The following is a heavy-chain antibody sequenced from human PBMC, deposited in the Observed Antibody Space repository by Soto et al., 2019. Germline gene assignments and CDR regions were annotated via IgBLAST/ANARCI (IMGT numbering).Heavy chain of an antibody. Sequence: GASVKVSCKASGYTFTSYYMQWVRQARGQRLEWIGWIVVGSGNTNYAQKFQERVTITRDMSTSTAYMELSSLRSEDTAVYYCAALISYDSSGYRADYWGQGTLVTVSS. V-gene: IGHV1-58*02. CDR1: GYTFTSYY. D-gene: IGHD3-22*01. CDR3: AALISYDSSGYRADY. CDR2: IVVGSGNT. J-gene: IGHJ4*02.